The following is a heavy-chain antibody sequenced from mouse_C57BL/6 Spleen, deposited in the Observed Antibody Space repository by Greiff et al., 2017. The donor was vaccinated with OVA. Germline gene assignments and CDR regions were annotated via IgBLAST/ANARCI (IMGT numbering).Heavy chain of an antibody. D-gene: IGHD4-1*02. V-gene: IGHV1-54*01. J-gene: IGHJ2*01. Sequence: VQGVESGAELVRPGTSVKVSCKASGYAFTNYLIEWVKQRPGQGLEWIGVINPGSGGTNYNEKFKGKATLTADKSSSTAYMQLSSLTSEDSAVYFCARSSTGHFDYWDQGTTLTVSS. CDR1: GYAFTNYL. CDR2: INPGSGGT. CDR3: ARSSTGHFDY.